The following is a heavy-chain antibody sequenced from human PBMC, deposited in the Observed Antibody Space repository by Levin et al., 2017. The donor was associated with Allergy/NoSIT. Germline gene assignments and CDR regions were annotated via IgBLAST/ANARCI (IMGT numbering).Heavy chain of an antibody. Sequence: SGGSLRLSCAASGFTFSSYAMHWVRQAPGKGLEWVAVISYDGSNKYYADSVKGRFTISRDNSKNTLYLQMNSLRAEDTAVYYCARDPEGSGSYYGYYFDYWGQGTLVTVSS. V-gene: IGHV3-30-3*01. CDR2: ISYDGSNK. D-gene: IGHD3-10*01. CDR1: GFTFSSYA. J-gene: IGHJ4*02. CDR3: ARDPEGSGSYYGYYFDY.